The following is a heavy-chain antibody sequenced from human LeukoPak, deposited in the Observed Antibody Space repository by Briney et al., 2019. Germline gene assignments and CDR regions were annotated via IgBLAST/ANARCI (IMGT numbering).Heavy chain of an antibody. D-gene: IGHD3-3*01. Sequence: SETLSLTCTVSGGSISSSGYYWGWIRQPPGKGLEWIGTIYYSGSTNYNPSLKSRVTVSVDTSKNQFSLKLSSVTAADTAVYYCARRPSYDFWSGYSVYYFDYWGQGTLVTVSS. V-gene: IGHV4-39*01. J-gene: IGHJ4*02. CDR3: ARRPSYDFWSGYSVYYFDY. CDR2: IYYSGST. CDR1: GGSISSSGYY.